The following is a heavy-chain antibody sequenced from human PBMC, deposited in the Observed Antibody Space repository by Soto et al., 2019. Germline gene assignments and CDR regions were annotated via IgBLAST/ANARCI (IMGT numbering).Heavy chain of an antibody. CDR3: ASSTRIAAYYYYGMDV. CDR1: GFTVSSNY. CDR2: IYSGGST. D-gene: IGHD6-13*01. J-gene: IGHJ6*02. Sequence: PGGSLRLSCAASGFTVSSNYMSWVRQAPGKGLEWVSVIYSGGSTYYADSVKGRFTISRDNSKNTLYLQMNSLRAEDTAVYYCASSTRIAAYYYYGMDVWGQGAAVTVSS. V-gene: IGHV3-53*01.